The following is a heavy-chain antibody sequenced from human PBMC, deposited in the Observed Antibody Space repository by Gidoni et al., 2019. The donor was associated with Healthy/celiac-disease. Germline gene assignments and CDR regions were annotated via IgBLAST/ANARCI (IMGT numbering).Heavy chain of an antibody. V-gene: IGHV2-26*01. CDR2: IFSNDEK. CDR1: GFSLSNARMG. Sequence: QVTLKESGPVLVKPTETLTLTCTVSGFSLSNARMGVSWIRQPPGKAMEWLAHIFSNDEKSYSTSLESRLPISKDTPKSQVVLTMTNMDPVDTATYYCARTADSSSWYRGYYFDYWGQGTLVTVSS. D-gene: IGHD6-13*01. J-gene: IGHJ4*02. CDR3: ARTADSSSWYRGYYFDY.